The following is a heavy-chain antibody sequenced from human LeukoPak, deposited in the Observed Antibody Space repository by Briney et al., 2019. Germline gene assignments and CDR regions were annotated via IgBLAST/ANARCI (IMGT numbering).Heavy chain of an antibody. D-gene: IGHD4-17*01. CDR3: ARIMITVTTSDY. J-gene: IGHJ4*02. V-gene: IGHV3-48*03. Sequence: GGSLRLSCAASGFTFSSYEMNWVRQAPGKGLEWLSYISSSGTTIKYADSVKGRFTISRDNAKNSLYLQVNSLRAEDTAAYYCARIMITVTTSDYWGQGTLVTVSS. CDR2: ISSSGTTI. CDR1: GFTFSSYE.